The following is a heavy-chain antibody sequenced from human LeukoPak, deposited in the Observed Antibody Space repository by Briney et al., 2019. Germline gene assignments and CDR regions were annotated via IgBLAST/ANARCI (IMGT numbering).Heavy chain of an antibody. CDR2: IHSDGYT. V-gene: IGHV3-53*05. CDR3: AKEDYGDASRGYGVDV. J-gene: IGHJ6*02. Sequence: GGSLRLSCAASGFTVSSIYMSWVRQAPGKGLEWVSLIHSDGYTYYADSAKGRFTISRDNSKNTLYLQMSSLRVEDTAVYYCAKEDYGDASRGYGVDVWGQGTTVTVSS. CDR1: GFTVSSIY. D-gene: IGHD4-17*01.